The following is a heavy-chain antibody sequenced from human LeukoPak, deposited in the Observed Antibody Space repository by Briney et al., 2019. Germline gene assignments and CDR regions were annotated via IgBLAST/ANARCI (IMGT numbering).Heavy chain of an antibody. CDR1: GGSISSYY. J-gene: IGHJ6*03. D-gene: IGHD5-24*01. CDR3: ARAPTNYYYYYYMDV. Sequence: PSETLSLTCTVSGGSISSYYWSWIRQPAGKGLEWIGRINFAGSTNYNPSLKSRVTMSVDTSKNQFSLKLSSVTAADTAVYYCARAPTNYYYYYYMDVWGKGTTVTVSS. CDR2: INFAGST. V-gene: IGHV4-4*07.